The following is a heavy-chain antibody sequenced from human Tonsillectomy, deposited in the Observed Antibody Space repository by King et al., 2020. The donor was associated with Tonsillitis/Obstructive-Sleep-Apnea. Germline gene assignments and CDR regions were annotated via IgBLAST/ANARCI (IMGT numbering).Heavy chain of an antibody. CDR2: ISDNGAGT. V-gene: IGHV3-23*04. J-gene: IGHJ6*03. CDR1: GFTFTSYA. CDR3: AGGAAGVDYYYMDV. D-gene: IGHD3-16*01. Sequence: VQLVESGGGSVQPGGSLRLSCAASGFTFTSYAMTWVRQAPGKGLEWVSSISDNGAGTHYADSVKGRFTISRDNSKNTLYLQMSSLRGDDTAVYYCAGGAAGVDYYYMDVGGRGTRDTVSS.